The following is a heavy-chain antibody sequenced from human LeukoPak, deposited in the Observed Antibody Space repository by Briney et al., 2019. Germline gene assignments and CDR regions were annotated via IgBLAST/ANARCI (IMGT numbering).Heavy chain of an antibody. J-gene: IGHJ4*02. D-gene: IGHD5-12*01. CDR1: GGSISSSSYY. Sequence: SETLSLTCTVSGGSISSSSYYWGWIRQPPGKGLEWIGYIYYSGSTNYNPSLKSRVTISVDTSKNQFSLKLSSVTAADTAVYYCARDLGYSGYQLDYWGQGTLVTVSS. CDR2: IYYSGST. V-gene: IGHV4-61*01. CDR3: ARDLGYSGYQLDY.